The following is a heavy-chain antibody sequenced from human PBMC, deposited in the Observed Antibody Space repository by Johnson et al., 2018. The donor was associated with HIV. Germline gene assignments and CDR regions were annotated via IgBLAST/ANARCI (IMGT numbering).Heavy chain of an antibody. V-gene: IGHV3-7*05. J-gene: IGHJ3*02. CDR1: GFTFSSYW. CDR3: ARDKRRLSDAFDI. D-gene: IGHD3-16*02. CDR2: IKQDGSEK. Sequence: VQLVESGGGLVQPGGSLRLSCAASGFTFSSYWMSWVRQAPGKGLEWVANIKQDGSEKYYVDSVKGRFTISRDNAKNSLYLQMNSLRAEDTAVYYWARDKRRLSDAFDIWGQGTMVTVSS.